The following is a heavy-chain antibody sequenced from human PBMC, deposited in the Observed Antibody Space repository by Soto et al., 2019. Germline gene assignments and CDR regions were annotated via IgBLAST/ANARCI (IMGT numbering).Heavy chain of an antibody. CDR3: ARDQMAAAGRYYYYYGMDV. V-gene: IGHV1-69*13. CDR1: GGTFSSYA. D-gene: IGHD2-15*01. J-gene: IGHJ6*02. CDR2: IIPIFGTA. Sequence: SVKVSCKASGGTFSSYAISWVRQAPGQGLEWMGGIIPIFGTANYAQKFQGRVTITADESTSTAYMELSSLRSEDTAVYYCARDQMAAAGRYYYYYGMDVWGQGXTVTVSS.